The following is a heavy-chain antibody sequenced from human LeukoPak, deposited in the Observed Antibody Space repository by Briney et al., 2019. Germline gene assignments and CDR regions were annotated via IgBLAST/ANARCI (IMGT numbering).Heavy chain of an antibody. Sequence: VQPGGSLRLSCVASGFTFSGYAMSWVRQAPGKGLEWVSSLSGSGDSTYYADSVKGRFTISRDNSKNTLYLQMDSLRAEDTAVYYCVGPPGYTSSWYPTPFAYWGQGTLVTVSS. V-gene: IGHV3-23*01. CDR1: GFTFSGYA. D-gene: IGHD6-13*01. J-gene: IGHJ4*02. CDR3: VGPPGYTSSWYPTPFAY. CDR2: LSGSGDST.